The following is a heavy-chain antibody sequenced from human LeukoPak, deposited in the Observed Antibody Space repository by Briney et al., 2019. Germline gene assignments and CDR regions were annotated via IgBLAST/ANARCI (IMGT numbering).Heavy chain of an antibody. J-gene: IGHJ1*01. V-gene: IGHV3-9*01. CDR3: AKDSTGGSYAEYFEN. CDR2: IGWDGATT. Sequence: PGGSLRLSCAASGFTFNDYAMHWVRQVPGKGLEWISGIGWDGATTDYADSVKGRFTISRDNAKNSLYLQMDSLKPEDTALYYCAKDSTGGSYAEYFENWGQGTLVIVSS. D-gene: IGHD1-26*01. CDR1: GFTFNDYA.